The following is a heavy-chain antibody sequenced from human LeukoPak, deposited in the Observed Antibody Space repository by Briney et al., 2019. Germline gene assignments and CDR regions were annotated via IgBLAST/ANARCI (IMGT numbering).Heavy chain of an antibody. CDR2: INSDGSST. Sequence: GGSLRLSCAASGFTFSSYSMNWVRQAPGKGLVWVSRINSDGSSTSYADSVKGRFTISRDNAKNTLYLQMNSLRAEDTAVYYCARDADYVWAFDYWGQGTLVTVSS. CDR1: GFTFSSYS. D-gene: IGHD3-16*01. V-gene: IGHV3-74*01. CDR3: ARDADYVWAFDY. J-gene: IGHJ4*02.